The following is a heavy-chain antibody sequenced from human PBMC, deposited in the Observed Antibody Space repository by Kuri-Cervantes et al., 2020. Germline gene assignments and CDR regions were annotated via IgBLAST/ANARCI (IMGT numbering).Heavy chain of an antibody. V-gene: IGHV3-30*07. J-gene: IGHJ5*02. CDR2: ISYDGSNK. D-gene: IGHD2-15*01. CDR3: ARDTSCRGYICYPRFDP. Sequence: GGSLRLSCAASGFTFSSYAMHWVRQAPGKGLEWVAVISYDGSNKYYADSVKGRFTISRDNSKETLYLQMDSLRAEDTAVYYCARDTSCRGYICYPRFDPWGQGTLVTVSS. CDR1: GFTFSSYA.